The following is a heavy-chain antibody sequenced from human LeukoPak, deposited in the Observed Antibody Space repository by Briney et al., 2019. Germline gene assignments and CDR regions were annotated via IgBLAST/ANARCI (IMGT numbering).Heavy chain of an antibody. J-gene: IGHJ6*03. V-gene: IGHV2-70*11. CDR2: IDWDDDK. D-gene: IGHD6-19*01. Sequence: SGPALVKPTQTLTLTCTFSGFSLSTSGMCVSWIRQPPGKALEWLARIDWDDDKYYSTSLKTRLTISKDTSKNRVVLTMTNMDPVDTATYYCARMRRVAGSPYYYYYMDVWGKGTTVTVSS. CDR3: ARMRRVAGSPYYYYYMDV. CDR1: GFSLSTSGMC.